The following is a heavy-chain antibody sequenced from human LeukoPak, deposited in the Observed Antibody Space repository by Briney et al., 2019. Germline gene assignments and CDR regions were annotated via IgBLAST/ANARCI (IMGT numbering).Heavy chain of an antibody. CDR1: GLTFSSDY. CDR2: TYSGGTT. Sequence: PGGSLRLSCAVSGLTFSSDYINWVRQAPGKGLEWVSVTYSGGTTSYSDSVKGRFIISRDNSKNTLYLQMNSLRAEDTAVYYCARDPGPYDSSGYNTGGYGMDVWGQGTTVTVSS. D-gene: IGHD3-22*01. CDR3: ARDPGPYDSSGYNTGGYGMDV. J-gene: IGHJ6*02. V-gene: IGHV3-66*01.